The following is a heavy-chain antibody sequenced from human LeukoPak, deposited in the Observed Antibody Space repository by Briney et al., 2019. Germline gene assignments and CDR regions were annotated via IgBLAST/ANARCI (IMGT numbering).Heavy chain of an antibody. CDR2: ISWNSGTI. V-gene: IGHV3-9*01. CDR1: GFTFDDYA. Sequence: PGGSLRLSCEASGFTFDDYAMHWVWQAPGKGLEWVSSISWNSGTIGYADSVRGRFTISRDNAKNSLYLQMNSLRPEDTALYYCAMAPTYCGGDCLDYWGQGTLVTVSS. D-gene: IGHD2-21*01. CDR3: AMAPTYCGGDCLDY. J-gene: IGHJ4*02.